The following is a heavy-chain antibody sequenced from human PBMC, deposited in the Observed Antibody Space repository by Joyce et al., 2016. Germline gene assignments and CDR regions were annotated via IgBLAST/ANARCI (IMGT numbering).Heavy chain of an antibody. CDR2: ISISSSTI. Sequence: EVQLVESGGGLVQPGGSLRLSSAASGFTFSSYSMNWVRQGPGKGLAWVSYISISSSTIHYADSVRGRFTISRDNAKNSLYLQMNSLRDEDTAVYYCARELAVVVTAIPDRYFQHWGQGTLVSVSS. V-gene: IGHV3-48*02. J-gene: IGHJ1*01. CDR3: ARELAVVVTAIPDRYFQH. CDR1: GFTFSSYS. D-gene: IGHD2-21*02.